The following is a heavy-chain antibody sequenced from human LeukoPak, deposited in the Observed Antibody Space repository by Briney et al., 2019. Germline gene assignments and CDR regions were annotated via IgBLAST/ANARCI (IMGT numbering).Heavy chain of an antibody. D-gene: IGHD2-2*01. CDR3: AKGSTPAAIRWFDP. CDR2: ISYDGSNK. CDR1: GFTFSSYA. J-gene: IGHJ5*02. Sequence: GGSLRLSCAASGFTFSSYAMHWVRQAPGKGLEWVAVISYDGSNKYYADSVKGRFTISRDNSKNTLYLQMNSLRAEDTAVYYCAKGSTPAAIRWFDPWGQGTLVTVSS. V-gene: IGHV3-30-3*01.